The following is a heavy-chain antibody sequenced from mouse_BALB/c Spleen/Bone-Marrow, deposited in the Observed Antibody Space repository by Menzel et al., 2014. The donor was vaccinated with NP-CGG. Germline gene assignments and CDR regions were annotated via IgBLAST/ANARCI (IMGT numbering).Heavy chain of an antibody. D-gene: IGHD4-1*01. CDR3: TRGGNWDDFDY. Sequence: VQLKESGGGLVQPGGSRKLSCAASGFTFSSFGMHWVRQAPEKGLEWVAYISSGSSIIYYADTVKGRLTISRDDPKNTLFLQMTSLRSEDTAMYYCTRGGNWDDFDYWGQGTTLTVSS. CDR2: ISSGSSII. V-gene: IGHV5-17*02. CDR1: GFTFSSFG. J-gene: IGHJ2*01.